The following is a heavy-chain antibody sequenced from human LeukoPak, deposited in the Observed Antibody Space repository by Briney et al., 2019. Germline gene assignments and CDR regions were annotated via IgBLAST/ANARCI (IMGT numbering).Heavy chain of an antibody. CDR2: IYYSGST. Sequence: PSETLSLTCTVSGGSISSYYRSWIRQPPGKGREWIGYIYYSGSTNYNPSLKSRVTISVDTSKNQFSLKLSSVTAADTAVYYCAHSSGWKYYFDYWGQGTLVTVSS. CDR3: AHSSGWKYYFDY. V-gene: IGHV4-59*08. CDR1: GGSISSYY. J-gene: IGHJ4*02. D-gene: IGHD6-19*01.